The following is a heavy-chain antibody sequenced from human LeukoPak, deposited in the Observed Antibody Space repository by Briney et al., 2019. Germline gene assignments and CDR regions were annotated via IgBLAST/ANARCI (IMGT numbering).Heavy chain of an antibody. V-gene: IGHV4-39*01. Sequence: SETLSLTCTVSGGSISSSSYYWGWIRQPPGKGPEWIGSIYYSGSTYYNPSLKSRVTISVDTSKNQFSLKLSSVTAADTAVYYCARLGDYGDYFQHWGQGTLVTVSS. CDR2: IYYSGST. J-gene: IGHJ1*01. CDR1: GGSISSSSYY. D-gene: IGHD4-17*01. CDR3: ARLGDYGDYFQH.